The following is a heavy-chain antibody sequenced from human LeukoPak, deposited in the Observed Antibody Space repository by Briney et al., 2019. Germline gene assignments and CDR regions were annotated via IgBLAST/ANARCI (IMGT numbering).Heavy chain of an antibody. J-gene: IGHJ5*02. CDR2: IYTSGRT. V-gene: IGHV4-4*07. CDR3: ARVSAKDSRFDP. Sequence: SETLSLTCTVSGGSTSSYYWSWIRQPAGKGLEWIGRIYTSGRTNYNPSLQSRVTMSVDTSKNQFSLKLSSVTAADTAVYYCARVSAKDSRFDPWGQGTLVTVSS. CDR1: GGSTSSYY. D-gene: IGHD2-15*01.